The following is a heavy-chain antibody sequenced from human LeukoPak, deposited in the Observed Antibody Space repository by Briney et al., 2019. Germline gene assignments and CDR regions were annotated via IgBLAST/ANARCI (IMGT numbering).Heavy chain of an antibody. D-gene: IGHD3-10*01. CDR3: ARPLWFGDHYYYGMDV. Sequence: SVKVSYKASGGTFSSYAISWVRQAPGQGLEWMGRIIPILGIANYAQKFQGRVTITADKSTSTAYMELSSLRSEDTAVYYCARPLWFGDHYYYGMDVWGQGTTVTVSS. CDR1: GGTFSSYA. J-gene: IGHJ6*02. V-gene: IGHV1-69*04. CDR2: IIPILGIA.